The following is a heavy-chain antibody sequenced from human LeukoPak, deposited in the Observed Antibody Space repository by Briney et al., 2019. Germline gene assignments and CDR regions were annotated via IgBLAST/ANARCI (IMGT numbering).Heavy chain of an antibody. CDR3: ARDLVGSGYASRWYYYMDV. Sequence: SATLSLTCTVSGGSISSFYWSWIRQPAGKGLEWIGRIYTSGSTNYNPSLKSRVIISVDTSKNQFSLTLTSVTAADTAVYYCARDLVGSGYASRWYYYMDVWGRGTTVTVSS. CDR1: GGSISSFY. D-gene: IGHD5-12*01. J-gene: IGHJ6*03. CDR2: IYTSGST. V-gene: IGHV4-4*07.